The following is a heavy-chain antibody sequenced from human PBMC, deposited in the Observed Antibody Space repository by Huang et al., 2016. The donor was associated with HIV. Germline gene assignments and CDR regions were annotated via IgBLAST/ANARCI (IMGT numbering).Heavy chain of an antibody. CDR2: ISAYNGNT. CDR1: GYTFTSYG. Sequence: QVQLVQSGAEVKKPGASVKVSCKASGYTFTSYGISWVRQAPGQGLEWMGGISAYNGNTNYAQKLQGRVTMTTDTSTSTAYMELRSLRSDDTAVYYCARPVGAAPSVYYYYMDVWGKGTTVTVSS. D-gene: IGHD1-26*01. J-gene: IGHJ6*03. V-gene: IGHV1-18*04. CDR3: ARPVGAAPSVYYYYMDV.